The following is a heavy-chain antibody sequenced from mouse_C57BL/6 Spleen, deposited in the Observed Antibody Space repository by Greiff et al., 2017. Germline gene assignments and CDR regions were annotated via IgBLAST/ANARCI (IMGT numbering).Heavy chain of an antibody. CDR2: ISDGGSYT. J-gene: IGHJ3*01. D-gene: IGHD1-1*01. Sequence: DVKLQESGGGLVKPGGSLKLSCAASGFTFSSYAMSWVRQTPEKRLEWVATISDGGSYTYYPDNVKGRFTISRDNAKNNLYLQMSHLKSEDTAMYYCARDGTTVVAKDWFAYWGQGTLVTVSA. CDR1: GFTFSSYA. CDR3: ARDGTTVVAKDWFAY. V-gene: IGHV5-4*01.